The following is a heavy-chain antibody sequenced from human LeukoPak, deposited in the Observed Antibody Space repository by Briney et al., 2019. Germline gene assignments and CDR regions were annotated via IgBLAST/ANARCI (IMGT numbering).Heavy chain of an antibody. V-gene: IGHV3-30*04. CDR2: ISYDGSNK. J-gene: IGHJ5*02. CDR3: AREHGGYYDFWSGYENWFDP. Sequence: GGSLRLSCAASGFTFSSYAMHWVRQAPGKGLEWVAVISYDGSNKYYADSVKGRFTISRDNSKNTLYLQMNSLRAEDTAVYYCAREHGGYYDFWSGYENWFDPWGQGTLVTVSS. D-gene: IGHD3-3*01. CDR1: GFTFSSYA.